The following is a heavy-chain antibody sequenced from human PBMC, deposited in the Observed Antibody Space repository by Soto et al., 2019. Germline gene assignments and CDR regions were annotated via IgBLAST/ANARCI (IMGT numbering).Heavy chain of an antibody. CDR1: GFTVSSTY. J-gene: IGHJ1*01. CDR2: IYSGGST. D-gene: IGHD2-2*01. Sequence: DVQLVESGGGLVQPGGSLRLSCAASGFTVSSTYMSWVRQAPGKGLQWVSVIYSGGSTYYTDSMKGRVTISRDNSKNTLFNQMNNLRADETAVYYCTRDRCTRPNCYVAEYFQAWGQGTLGTVSS. V-gene: IGHV3-66*01. CDR3: TRDRCTRPNCYVAEYFQA.